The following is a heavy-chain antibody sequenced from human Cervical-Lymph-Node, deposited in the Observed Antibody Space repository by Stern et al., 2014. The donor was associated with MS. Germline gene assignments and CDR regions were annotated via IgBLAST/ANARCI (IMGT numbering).Heavy chain of an antibody. Sequence: EVQLVQSGGGLVKPGGSLRLSCAASGFTFSSYSMNWVRQAPGKGLEWVSSISSSSSYIYYADSVKGRFTISRDNAKNSLYLQMNSLTVADTAVYYCARDRRVFPDYWGQGTHVAVSS. CDR2: ISSSSSYI. CDR1: GFTFSSYS. V-gene: IGHV3-21*01. CDR3: ARDRRVFPDY. J-gene: IGHJ4*02.